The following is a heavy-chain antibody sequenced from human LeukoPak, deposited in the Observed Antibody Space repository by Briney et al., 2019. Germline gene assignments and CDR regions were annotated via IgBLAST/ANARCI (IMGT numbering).Heavy chain of an antibody. D-gene: IGHD6-13*01. V-gene: IGHV4-4*02. CDR2: IYHSGGT. J-gene: IGHJ6*03. CDR3: ARASESWQQTSYYMDV. CDR1: GGSISSSNW. Sequence: PSGTLSLTCAVSGGSISSSNWWSWVRQPPGKGLEWIGEIYHSGGTNYNPSLKSRVTISVDKSKNQFSLKLSSVTAADTAVYYCARASESWQQTSYYMDVWGKGTTVTVSS.